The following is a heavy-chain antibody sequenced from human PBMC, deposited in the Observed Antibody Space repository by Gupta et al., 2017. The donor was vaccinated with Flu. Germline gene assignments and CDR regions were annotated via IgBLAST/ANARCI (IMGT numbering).Heavy chain of an antibody. D-gene: IGHD2-15*01. CDR2: IYTSGST. CDR3: ARDLVLDQSTHFSGGVVAAIPRRVGDAFDI. V-gene: IGHV4-4*07. CDR1: GGSISSYY. Sequence: QVQLQESGPGLVKPSETLSLTCTVSGGSISSYYWSWIRQPAGKGLEWIGRIYTSGSTNYNPSLKSRVTMSVDTSKNQFSLKLSSVTAADTAVYYCARDLVLDQSTHFSGGVVAAIPRRVGDAFDIWGQGTMVTVSS. J-gene: IGHJ3*02.